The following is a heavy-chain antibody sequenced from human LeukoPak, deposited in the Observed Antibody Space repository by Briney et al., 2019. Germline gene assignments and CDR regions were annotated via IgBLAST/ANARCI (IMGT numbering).Heavy chain of an antibody. CDR1: GYTFTSYY. CDR2: INPNSGGT. V-gene: IGHV1-2*02. J-gene: IGHJ4*02. CDR3: ARDLSLNYFDY. Sequence: ASVKVSCKASGYTFTSYYMHWVRQAPGQGLEWMGWINPNSGGTNYAQKFQGRVTMTRDTSISTAYMELSSLRSDDTAVYYCARDLSLNYFDYWGQGTLVTVSS. D-gene: IGHD3-16*02.